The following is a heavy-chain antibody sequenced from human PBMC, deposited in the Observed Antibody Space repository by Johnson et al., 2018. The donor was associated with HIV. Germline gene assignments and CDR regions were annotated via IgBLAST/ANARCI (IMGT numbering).Heavy chain of an antibody. V-gene: IGHV3-53*01. J-gene: IGHJ3*02. CDR1: GFTVSINY. CDR2: IYSGGST. CDR3: ARDLVVTAPGAFDI. D-gene: IGHD2-21*02. Sequence: VQLVESGGGLIQPGGSLRLSCAASGFTVSINYMSWVRQAPGKGLEWVSVIYSGGSTYYADSVKGRFTISRDNSKNTLYLQMNSLRAEDTAVYFCARDLVVTAPGAFDIWGQGTMVTVSS.